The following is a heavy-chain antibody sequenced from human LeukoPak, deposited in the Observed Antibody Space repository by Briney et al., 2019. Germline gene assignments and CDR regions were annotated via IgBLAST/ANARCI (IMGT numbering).Heavy chain of an antibody. CDR3: AKGRGFRGYSYGCSDY. J-gene: IGHJ4*02. V-gene: IGHV3-30*18. D-gene: IGHD5-18*01. CDR1: GFTFSSYG. Sequence: PGGSLRLSCAASGFTFSSYGMHWVRQAPGKGLEWVAVISYDGSNKYYADSVKGRFTISRDNSKNTLYLQMNSLRAEDTAVYYCAKGRGFRGYSYGCSDYWGQGTLVTVSS. CDR2: ISYDGSNK.